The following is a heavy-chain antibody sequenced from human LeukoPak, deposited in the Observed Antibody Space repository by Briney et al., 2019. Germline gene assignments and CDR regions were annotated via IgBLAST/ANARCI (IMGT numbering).Heavy chain of an antibody. CDR1: GATFSSYS. D-gene: IGHD3-10*01. J-gene: IGHJ3*02. Sequence: GGSLRLSCAASGATFSSYSMNCVRQAPGKGLEWVSYISSSSSTIYYADSVKGRFTISRDNAKNSLYLQMNSLRDEDTAVYYCARDRERITMVRVVIINAFDIWGQGTMVTVSS. V-gene: IGHV3-48*02. CDR3: ARDRERITMVRVVIINAFDI. CDR2: ISSSSSTI.